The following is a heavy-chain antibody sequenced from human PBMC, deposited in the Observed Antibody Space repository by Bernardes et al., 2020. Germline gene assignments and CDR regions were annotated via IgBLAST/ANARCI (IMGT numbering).Heavy chain of an antibody. CDR1: GGSFSGYY. D-gene: IGHD6-13*01. V-gene: IGHV4-34*01. Sequence: SETLSLTCAVYGGSFSGYYWSWIRQPPGKGLEWIGEINHSGSTNYNPSLKSRVTISVDTSKNQFSLKLSSVTAADTAVYYCARGGSSSWYRQGRKINYGMDGWGQGSTVTVSS. J-gene: IGHJ6*02. CDR3: ARGGSSSWYRQGRKINYGMDG. CDR2: INHSGST.